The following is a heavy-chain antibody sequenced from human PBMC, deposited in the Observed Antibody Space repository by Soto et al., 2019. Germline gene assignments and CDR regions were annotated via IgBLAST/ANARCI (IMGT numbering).Heavy chain of an antibody. D-gene: IGHD6-19*01. V-gene: IGHV3-23*01. CDR2: ISGSGGST. Sequence: GGSLRLSCAASGFTFSSYAMSWVRQAPGKGLEWVSAISGSGGSTYYADSVKGRFTISRDNSKNTLYLQMNSLRAEDTAVYYCAKVGYGIEVAGTADFDYWGQGTLVTVSS. CDR1: GFTFSSYA. J-gene: IGHJ4*02. CDR3: AKVGYGIEVAGTADFDY.